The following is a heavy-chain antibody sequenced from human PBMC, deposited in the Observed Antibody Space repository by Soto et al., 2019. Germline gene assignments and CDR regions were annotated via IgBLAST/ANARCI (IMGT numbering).Heavy chain of an antibody. J-gene: IGHJ4*02. Sequence: EVPLVESGGGLVQPGGSLRLSCAASGFTVSDNYMNWVRQAPGKGLEWVAVIYRGTTYYADSVKGRFTISRDTSKNTLYHQMSRLRPEDTAVYLCARDVDRRDYDSTGYSFGYWGQGTLVAVSS. CDR2: IYRGTT. D-gene: IGHD3-22*01. CDR1: GFTVSDNY. CDR3: ARDVDRRDYDSTGYSFGY. V-gene: IGHV3-66*01.